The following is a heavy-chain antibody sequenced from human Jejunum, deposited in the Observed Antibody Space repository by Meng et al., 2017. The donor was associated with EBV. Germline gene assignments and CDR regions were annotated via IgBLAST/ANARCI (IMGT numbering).Heavy chain of an antibody. CDR2: IGRGGDT. CDR1: GFTLSSYD. CDR3: AREVLDSHSRGWYFDL. V-gene: IGHV3-13*01. J-gene: IGHJ2*01. Sequence: EEQLVESGGDLVQPGGSLRLSCVASGFTLSSYDMHWVRQATGKALEWVSAIGRGGDTYYPGSVKGRLTISRENAKNSLYLQMNSLGAGDTAVYYCAREVLDSHSRGWYFDLWGRGTLVTVSS. D-gene: IGHD3-22*01.